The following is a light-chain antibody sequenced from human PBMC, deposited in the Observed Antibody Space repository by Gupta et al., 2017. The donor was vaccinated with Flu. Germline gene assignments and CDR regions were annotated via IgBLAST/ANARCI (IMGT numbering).Light chain of an antibody. CDR3: EQYDSFST. V-gene: IGKV1-5*03. CDR2: KAS. J-gene: IGKJ1*01. Sequence: SPSTLSASVGDRLTITCRASQSISTSLAWWQRKPGKAPKLLIYKASTLESGVPSRFSGSGSGTEFTLTITNLQPDDFATYFCEQYDSFSTFGQGTKVDIK. CDR1: QSISTS.